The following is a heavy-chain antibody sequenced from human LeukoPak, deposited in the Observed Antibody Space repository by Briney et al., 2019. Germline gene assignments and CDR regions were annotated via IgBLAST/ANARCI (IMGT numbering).Heavy chain of an antibody. D-gene: IGHD3-22*01. CDR2: INPSGGAT. CDR3: AREEIYYDGSGYYYAPYFDY. Sequence: ASVKVSCKTSGYTFTNNYIHWARQAPGQGLEWMGTINPSGGATSYAQKFRDRVTMTRDTSTNTVYMELSSLRSDDTAVYYCAREEIYYDGSGYYYAPYFDYWGQGTLVTVSS. J-gene: IGHJ4*02. CDR1: GYTFTNNY. V-gene: IGHV1-46*01.